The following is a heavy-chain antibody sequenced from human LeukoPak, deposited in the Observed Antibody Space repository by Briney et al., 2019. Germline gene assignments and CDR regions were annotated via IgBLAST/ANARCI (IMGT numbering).Heavy chain of an antibody. CDR2: IYCSGST. CDR3: ARGYGGDRPGDAFDI. J-gene: IGHJ3*02. CDR1: GGSISSYY. V-gene: IGHV4-59*01. Sequence: PSETLSLTCAVSGGSISSYYWSWIRQPPGKGLEWTGYIYCSGSTNYNPSLKSRVTISVDTSKTQFSLMLTSVTAADTALYFCARGYGGDRPGDAFDIWGQGTMVTVSS. D-gene: IGHD2-21*02.